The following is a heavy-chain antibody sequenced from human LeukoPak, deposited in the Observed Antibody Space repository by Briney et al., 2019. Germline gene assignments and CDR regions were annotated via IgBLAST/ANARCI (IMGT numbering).Heavy chain of an antibody. D-gene: IGHD3-22*01. CDR3: AKDEGPYRYYDSSGYPY. Sequence: GRSLRLSCAASGFTFSSYSMNWVRQAPGKGLEWVSSISSSSSYIYYADSVKGRFTISRDNAKNSLYLQMNSLRAEDTAVYYCAKDEGPYRYYDSSGYPYWGQGTLVTVSS. J-gene: IGHJ4*02. CDR2: ISSSSSYI. CDR1: GFTFSSYS. V-gene: IGHV3-21*04.